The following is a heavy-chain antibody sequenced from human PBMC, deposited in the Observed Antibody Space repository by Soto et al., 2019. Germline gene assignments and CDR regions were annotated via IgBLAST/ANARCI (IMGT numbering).Heavy chain of an antibody. CDR3: ARTYYDFWSGYYRGRFDP. D-gene: IGHD3-3*01. Sequence: SETLSLTCTVSGGSISSGDYYWSWIRQPPGKGLEWIGYIYYSGSTYYNPSLKSRVTISVDTSKNQFSLKLSSVTAADTAVYYCARTYYDFWSGYYRGRFDPWGQGTLVTVSS. CDR2: IYYSGST. CDR1: GGSISSGDYY. J-gene: IGHJ5*02. V-gene: IGHV4-30-4*01.